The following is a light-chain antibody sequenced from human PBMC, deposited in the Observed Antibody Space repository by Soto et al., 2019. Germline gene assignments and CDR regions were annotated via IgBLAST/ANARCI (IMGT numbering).Light chain of an antibody. Sequence: QSVLTQPPSVSGAPGQWVTISCTGSSSNIGAGYDVQWYQQLPGTAPKLLIYGDSNRPSGVPDRFSGSKSGTSASLAITGLQAEDEADYYCQSYDSSLSGVVFGGGTKLTVL. CDR1: SSNIGAGYD. V-gene: IGLV1-40*01. CDR3: QSYDSSLSGVV. CDR2: GDS. J-gene: IGLJ2*01.